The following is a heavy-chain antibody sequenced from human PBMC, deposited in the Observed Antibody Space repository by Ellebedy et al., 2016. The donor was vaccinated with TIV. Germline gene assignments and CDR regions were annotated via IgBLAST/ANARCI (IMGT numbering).Heavy chain of an antibody. J-gene: IGHJ5*02. CDR2: FDPEDGKT. CDR1: GYTLTELS. D-gene: IGHD1-26*01. CDR3: TRDRGSYGYDL. V-gene: IGHV1-24*01. Sequence: AASVKVSCKVSGYTLTELSMHWVRQAPGKGLEWMGGFDPEDGKTIYAQKFQGRITMTEDTSTDTAYMELSSLRSDDTAVYYCTRDRGSYGYDLWGQGTLVTVSS.